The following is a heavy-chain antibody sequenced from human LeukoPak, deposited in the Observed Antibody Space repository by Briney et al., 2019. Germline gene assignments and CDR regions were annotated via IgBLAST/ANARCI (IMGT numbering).Heavy chain of an antibody. V-gene: IGHV4-34*01. CDR2: IHHGGST. CDR3: ARGLVVPAAIRGASSSPFDY. Sequence: PSETLSLTCAVYGGSISGYYWSWLRQPPRKGVWLGGEIHHGGSTNYNPSLKSRVTISVDTSKNQFSLKLSSVTSADTAVYYCARGLVVPAAIRGASSSPFDYWGQGTLVTVSS. CDR1: GGSISGYY. D-gene: IGHD2-2*02. J-gene: IGHJ4*02.